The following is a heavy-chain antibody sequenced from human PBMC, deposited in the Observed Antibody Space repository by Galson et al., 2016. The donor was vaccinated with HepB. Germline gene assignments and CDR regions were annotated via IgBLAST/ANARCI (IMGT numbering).Heavy chain of an antibody. D-gene: IGHD4-23*01. CDR1: GFTFSTYG. CDR3: AKDLFGDYGGRFDS. J-gene: IGHJ4*02. V-gene: IGHV3-30*18. Sequence: SLRLSCAASGFTFSTYGMHWVRQAPGKGLEWVAVISHDGSNCYYGDSVKGRFTISRDNSKNTLYLQMNSLRAEDTAVYYCAKDLFGDYGGRFDSWGQGTLVTVSS. CDR2: ISHDGSNC.